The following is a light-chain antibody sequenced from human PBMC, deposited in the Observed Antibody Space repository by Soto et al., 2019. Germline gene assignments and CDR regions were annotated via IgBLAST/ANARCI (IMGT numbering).Light chain of an antibody. J-gene: IGKJ4*01. CDR2: NAS. Sequence: DIQMTQFPSTLSASVGDRVTITCRASQSISNWLAWFQLKPGKAPKLLIFNASTLESGVPSRFSGSGSGTEFTLTISSLQSDDSATYYCQQYITLVTFGRGTKVEIK. CDR1: QSISNW. CDR3: QQYITLVT. V-gene: IGKV1-5*03.